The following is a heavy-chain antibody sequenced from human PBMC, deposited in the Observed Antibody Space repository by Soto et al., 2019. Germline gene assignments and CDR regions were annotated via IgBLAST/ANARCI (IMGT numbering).Heavy chain of an antibody. V-gene: IGHV3-30-3*01. Sequence: GGSLRLSCAASGFTFSSYAMHWVRQAPGKGLEWVAVISYDGSNKYYADSVKGRFTISRDNSKNTLYLQMNSLRAEDTAVYYCARIEAAAGIRGLHPDYWGQGTLVTVSS. CDR3: ARIEAAAGIRGLHPDY. D-gene: IGHD6-13*01. CDR2: ISYDGSNK. CDR1: GFTFSSYA. J-gene: IGHJ4*02.